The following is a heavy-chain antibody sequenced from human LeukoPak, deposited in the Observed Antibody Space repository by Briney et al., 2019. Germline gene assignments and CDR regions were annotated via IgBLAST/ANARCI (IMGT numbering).Heavy chain of an antibody. J-gene: IGHJ5*02. V-gene: IGHV4-34*01. CDR1: GGSFSGYY. CDR2: INHSGST. Sequence: SETLSLTCAVYGGSFSGYYWSWIRQPPGKGLEWIGEINHSGSTNYNPSLKSRVTISVDTSKNQFSLKLSSVTAADTAVYYCARVGYSGSWYFRWFDPWGQGTLVTVSS. CDR3: ARVGYSGSWYFRWFDP. D-gene: IGHD6-13*01.